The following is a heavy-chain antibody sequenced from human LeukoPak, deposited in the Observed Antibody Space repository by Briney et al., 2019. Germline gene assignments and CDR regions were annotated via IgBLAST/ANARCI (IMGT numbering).Heavy chain of an antibody. CDR3: ARDRSYCSSTSCYRYYYYYGMDV. V-gene: IGHV4-34*01. CDR2: INHSGST. Sequence: PSETLSLTCAVYGGSFSGYYWSWIRQPPGKGLEWIGEINHSGSTNYNPSLKSRVTISVDTSKNQFSLKLSSVTAADTAVYYCARDRSYCSSTSCYRYYYYYGMDVWGQGTTVTVSS. J-gene: IGHJ6*02. D-gene: IGHD2-2*01. CDR1: GGSFSGYY.